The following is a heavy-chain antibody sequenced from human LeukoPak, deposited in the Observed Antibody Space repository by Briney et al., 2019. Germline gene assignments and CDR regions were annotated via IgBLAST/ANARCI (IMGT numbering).Heavy chain of an antibody. V-gene: IGHV4-59*08. Sequence: KPSETLSLTCTVSGGSISSYYWSWIRKPPGKGLEWIGYIYYSGSTSYSPSPTSRVSISVDTSKNQFSLRLTSVTAADTAVYYCARQRIAVTFDYWGQGTLVTVSS. D-gene: IGHD6-19*01. J-gene: IGHJ4*02. CDR3: ARQRIAVTFDY. CDR2: IYYSGST. CDR1: GGSISSYY.